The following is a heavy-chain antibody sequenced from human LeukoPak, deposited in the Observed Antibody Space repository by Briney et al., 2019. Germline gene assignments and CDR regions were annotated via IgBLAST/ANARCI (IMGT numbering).Heavy chain of an antibody. J-gene: IGHJ4*02. D-gene: IGHD6-13*01. Sequence: GGSLRLSCTASGFTFGDYAMSWVRQAPGKGLEWVGFIRSKAYGGTTEYAASVKGRFTISRDDSKSIAYLQMNSLKTEDTAVYYCTRGVIAAAGDYYFDYWGQGTLVTVSS. V-gene: IGHV3-49*04. CDR3: TRGVIAAAGDYYFDY. CDR1: GFTFGDYA. CDR2: IRSKAYGGTT.